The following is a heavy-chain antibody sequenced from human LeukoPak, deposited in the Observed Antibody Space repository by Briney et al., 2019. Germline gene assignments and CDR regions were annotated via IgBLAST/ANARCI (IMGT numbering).Heavy chain of an antibody. V-gene: IGHV1-8*01. D-gene: IGHD3-22*01. J-gene: IGHJ4*02. Sequence: ASVKVSCKASRYTFTSYDINWVREAAGQRLEWMGWMNPNTGRTGFAQKFQGRLTMTRDASISTAYMELSSLRSDDTAVYYCARLSQTPDYYSNGGYYYLGYWGQGTPVTVSS. CDR2: MNPNTGRT. CDR3: ARLSQTPDYYSNGGYYYLGY. CDR1: RYTFTSYD.